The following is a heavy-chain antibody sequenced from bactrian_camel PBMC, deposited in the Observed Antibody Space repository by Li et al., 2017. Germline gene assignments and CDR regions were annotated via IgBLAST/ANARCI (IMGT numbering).Heavy chain of an antibody. CDR2: IGNPGTT. CDR1: GYTYSPYC. V-gene: IGHV3S53*01. CDR3: AADLRFCRDIRSPTY. D-gene: IGHD4*01. J-gene: IGHJ4*01. Sequence: HVQLVESGGGSVQPGGSLRLSCQVSGYTYSPYCLGWFRQAAGKEREAVATIGNPGTTTYTDSAKGRFIISRTNDNQTLGLQMNNLKPEDTAMYYCAADLRFCRDIRSPTYWGQGTQVTVS.